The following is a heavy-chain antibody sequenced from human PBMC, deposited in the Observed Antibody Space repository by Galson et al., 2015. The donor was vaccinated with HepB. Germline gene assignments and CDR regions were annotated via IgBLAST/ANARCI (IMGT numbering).Heavy chain of an antibody. J-gene: IGHJ6*02. D-gene: IGHD6-13*01. CDR3: ARPNPDRRSWYGIYGMDV. CDR2: IDPGDTYT. CDR1: GYSFTSYW. Sequence: QSGAEVKKPGESLRISCKGSGYSFTSYWISWVRQTPGKGLEWMGRIDPGDTYTNYSPSFQGHVTISVDKSISTAYLQWSSLKASDTGMYYCARPNPDRRSWYGIYGMDVWGQGTTVTVSS. V-gene: IGHV5-10-1*01.